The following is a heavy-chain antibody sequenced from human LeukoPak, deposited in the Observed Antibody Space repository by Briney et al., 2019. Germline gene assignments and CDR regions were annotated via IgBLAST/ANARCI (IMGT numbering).Heavy chain of an antibody. Sequence: ASVKVSCKASGYTFTSYDINWVRQATGQGLEWMGWMNPNSGNTGYAQKFQGRVTMTRNTSISTAYMELSSLRSDDTAVYYCARGDTAMDPLDYWGQGTLVTVSS. CDR3: ARGDTAMDPLDY. J-gene: IGHJ4*02. D-gene: IGHD5-18*01. V-gene: IGHV1-8*01. CDR2: MNPNSGNT. CDR1: GYTFTSYD.